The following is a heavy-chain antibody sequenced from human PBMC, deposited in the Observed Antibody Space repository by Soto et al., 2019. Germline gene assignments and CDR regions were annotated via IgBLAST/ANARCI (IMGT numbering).Heavy chain of an antibody. CDR2: ISAYNGNT. V-gene: IGHV1-18*01. CDR3: ARDAYGGTDYYNYYGMDV. Sequence: GASVKVSCKASGYTFITYGISWVRQAPGQGLEWMGWISAYNGNTNYAQNLQGRVTMTTDTATSTAYMEVRRLRSDDTAVYYCARDAYGGTDYYNYYGMDVWGQGTTVNVSS. CDR1: GYTFITYG. J-gene: IGHJ6*02. D-gene: IGHD4-17*01.